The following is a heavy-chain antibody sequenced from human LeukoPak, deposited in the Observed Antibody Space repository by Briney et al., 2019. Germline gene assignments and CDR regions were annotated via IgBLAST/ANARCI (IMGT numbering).Heavy chain of an antibody. Sequence: SETLSRTCTASGGSISGDHWNWIRQPPGKGLEWIGYIYYSGNTNYNPSLKSRVTISVDTSKNQFSLKLNSVTAADTAVYYCARRNDFGIWGQGTMVTVSS. CDR2: IYYSGNT. J-gene: IGHJ3*02. CDR1: GGSISGDH. CDR3: ARRNDFGI. V-gene: IGHV4-59*08.